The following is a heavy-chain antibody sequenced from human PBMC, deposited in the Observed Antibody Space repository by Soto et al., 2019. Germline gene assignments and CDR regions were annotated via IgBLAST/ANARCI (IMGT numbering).Heavy chain of an antibody. CDR3: ASSTSPYSSGWSPDAFDI. CDR2: ISAYNGNT. Sequence: ASVKVSCKASGYTFTSYGISWVRQAPGQGLERMGWISAYNGNTNYAQKLQGRVTMTTDTSTSTAYMELRSLRSDDTAVYYCASSTSPYSSGWSPDAFDIWGQGTMVTVSS. D-gene: IGHD6-19*01. V-gene: IGHV1-18*01. CDR1: GYTFTSYG. J-gene: IGHJ3*02.